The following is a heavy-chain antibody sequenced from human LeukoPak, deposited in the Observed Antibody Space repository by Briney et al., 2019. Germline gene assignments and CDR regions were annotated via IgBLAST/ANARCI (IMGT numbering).Heavy chain of an antibody. J-gene: IGHJ1*01. CDR2: IYHDEST. Sequence: SGTLSLTCAVSGGSISSSNWWTWVRRPPGKGLEWIGEIYHDESTNYNPSLKSRVTISVDNSKNQSSLKLSSVTAADTAVYYCARLKYYYDSSGYRAEYFQHWGQGTLVTASS. D-gene: IGHD3-22*01. V-gene: IGHV4-4*02. CDR3: ARLKYYYDSSGYRAEYFQH. CDR1: GGSISSSNW.